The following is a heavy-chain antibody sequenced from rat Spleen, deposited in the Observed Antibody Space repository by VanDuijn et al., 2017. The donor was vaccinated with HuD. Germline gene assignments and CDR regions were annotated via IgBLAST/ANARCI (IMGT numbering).Heavy chain of an antibody. J-gene: IGHJ2*01. D-gene: IGHD1-11*01. CDR2: INTDGGST. CDR1: GFTFSSFW. CDR3: VKEANYGGLMDV. Sequence: EVQLVETGGGLVQPGRSLKLSCEASGFTFSSFWMYWIRQAPGKGLEWVSSINTDGGSTSYSDSVRGRFTISRENAENTVYLQMNSLRSEDTATYYCVKEANYGGLMDVWGQGVMITVSS. V-gene: IGHV5-58*01.